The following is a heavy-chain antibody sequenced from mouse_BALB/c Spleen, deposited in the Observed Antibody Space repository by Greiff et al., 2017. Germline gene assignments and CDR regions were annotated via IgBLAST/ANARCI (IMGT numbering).Heavy chain of an antibody. CDR2: INPNNGGT. V-gene: IGHV1-18*01. CDR3: ASPIDVAYYFDY. J-gene: IGHJ2*01. CDR1: GYTFTEYT. Sequence: VQLKESGPELVKPGASVKISCKTSGYTFTEYTMHWVKQSHGKSLEWIGGINPNNGGTSYNQKFKGKATLTVDKSSSTAYMELRSLTSEDSAVYYCASPIDVAYYFDYWGQGTTLTVSS.